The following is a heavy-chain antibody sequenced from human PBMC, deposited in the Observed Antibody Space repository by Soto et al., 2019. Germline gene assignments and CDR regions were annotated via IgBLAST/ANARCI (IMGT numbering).Heavy chain of an antibody. CDR2: ISSSSSNI. D-gene: IGHD2-15*01. Sequence: EVQLVESGGGLVQPGGSLRLSCAASGFTFSSYRMDWVRQAPGKGLEWLSFISSSSSNINYADSVKGRFTISRDNAKNSLYLQMNSLRAEDTAVYYCVRSPGSFDYWGQGTLVNVSS. J-gene: IGHJ4*02. CDR3: VRSPGSFDY. CDR1: GFTFSSYR. V-gene: IGHV3-48*01.